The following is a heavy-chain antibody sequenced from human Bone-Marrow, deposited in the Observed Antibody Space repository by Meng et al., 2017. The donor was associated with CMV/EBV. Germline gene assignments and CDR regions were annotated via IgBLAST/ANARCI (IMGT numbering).Heavy chain of an antibody. D-gene: IGHD4-17*01. CDR1: GYRFSAHY. CDR3: ARGRLRRILTYYYGMDV. CDR2: INPNNGDT. V-gene: IGHV1-2*02. J-gene: IGHJ6*02. Sequence: ASVKVSCKASGYRFSAHYLHWVRQAPGQGLEWVGWINPNNGDTKYAEKFQGSVTMTRDTSVTTAYMVVRTLKSDDTATYYCARGRLRRILTYYYGMDVWGQGTTVTGSS.